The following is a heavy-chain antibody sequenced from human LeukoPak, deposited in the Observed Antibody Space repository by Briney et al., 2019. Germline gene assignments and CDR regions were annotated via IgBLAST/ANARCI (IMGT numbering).Heavy chain of an antibody. CDR3: AKGKISVVVVITFDY. D-gene: IGHD3-22*01. CDR2: ISSSSSYI. Sequence: GGSLRLSCAASGFTFSSYSMNWVRQAPGKGLEWVSSISSSSSYIYYADSVKGRFTISRDNSKNTPYLQMNSLRAEDTVVYYCAKGKISVVVVITFDYWGQGTLVTVSS. V-gene: IGHV3-21*04. CDR1: GFTFSSYS. J-gene: IGHJ4*02.